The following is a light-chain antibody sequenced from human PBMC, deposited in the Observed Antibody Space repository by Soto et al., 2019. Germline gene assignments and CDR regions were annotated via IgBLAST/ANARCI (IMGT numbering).Light chain of an antibody. CDR2: DAS. Sequence: EILMTQSPATLSVSPGERATLSCRASQSVSSNLAWYQQKPGQAPRLLIYDASNRANGIPARFSGSVSGTDFTLTLGSLEPEDFAFYYCQQRSNWHPWTFGQGTKVDIK. CDR1: QSVSSN. CDR3: QQRSNWHPWT. V-gene: IGKV3D-11*02. J-gene: IGKJ1*01.